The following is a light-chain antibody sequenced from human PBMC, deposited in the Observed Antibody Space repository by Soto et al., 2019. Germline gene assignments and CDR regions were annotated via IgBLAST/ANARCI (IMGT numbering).Light chain of an antibody. CDR3: QQYGSTPLT. J-gene: IGKJ4*01. V-gene: IGKV3-20*01. CDR1: QSVRSNY. Sequence: EIVLKQSPDTLSLSPGERATLSCRASQSVRSNYLAWYQQKPGQAPRFLIYDASSRATGIPDRFSGSGSGKDFTLTISRLEPEDFAVYYCQQYGSTPLTFGGGTKVDIK. CDR2: DAS.